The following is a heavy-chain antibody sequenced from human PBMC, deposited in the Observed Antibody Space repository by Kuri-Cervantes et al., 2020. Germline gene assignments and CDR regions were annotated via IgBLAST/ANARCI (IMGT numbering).Heavy chain of an antibody. D-gene: IGHD3-16*01. CDR1: GYTFTSYG. V-gene: IGHV1-8*02. CDR3: ARGRGDLGYSDH. Sequence: ASVKVSCKASGYTFTSYGISWVRQAPGQGLEWMGWINPNSDNTVYAQKFQGRVTMTRDTSTNTVYMELSGLASEDTAVYYCARGRGDLGYSDHWGQGTLVTVSS. CDR2: INPNSDNT. J-gene: IGHJ4*02.